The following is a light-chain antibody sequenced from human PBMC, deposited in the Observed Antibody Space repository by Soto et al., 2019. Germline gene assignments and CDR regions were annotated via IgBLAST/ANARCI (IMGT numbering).Light chain of an antibody. CDR1: QTIKNNY. CDR2: GAS. CDR3: QQYGDSPLLT. V-gene: IGKV3-20*01. Sequence: TQSPGTLSLSPGDIATLSCRASQTIKNNYLAWYQQRHGRPPRLLISGASSRATGIPDRFSGSGSGTDFTLTISRLEPEDFAVYFCQQYGDSPLLTFGGGTKVDI. J-gene: IGKJ4*01.